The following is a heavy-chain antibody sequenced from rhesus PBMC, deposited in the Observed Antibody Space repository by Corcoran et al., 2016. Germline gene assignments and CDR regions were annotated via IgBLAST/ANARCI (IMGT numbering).Heavy chain of an antibody. CDR1: GFTFSSYW. V-gene: IGHV3S42*01. Sequence: EVQLVESGGGLAKPGGSLRLSCAASGFTFSSYWMNWVRQTPGKGLEWISAINSGGGSPSHADSVKGRFTISRENSKNTLSLQMNSLRAEDTAVYYCANQLAAAGDFDYWGQGVLVTVSS. CDR3: ANQLAAAGDFDY. CDR2: INSGGGSP. D-gene: IGHD6-31*01. J-gene: IGHJ4*01.